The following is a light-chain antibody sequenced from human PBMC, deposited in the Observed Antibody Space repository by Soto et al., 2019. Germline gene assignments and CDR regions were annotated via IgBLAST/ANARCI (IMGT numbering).Light chain of an antibody. V-gene: IGKV1-33*01. CDR1: QDIGNY. CDR2: DAS. Sequence: IQMTQSPSSLSASVGDRVTITCLASQDIGNYLSWFQQKPGKAPKLLIYDASNLETGVPSRFSGSGSGTDFTFTISSLQPEDIATYYCQQYDNLAYTFGQGTKPEFK. J-gene: IGKJ2*01. CDR3: QQYDNLAYT.